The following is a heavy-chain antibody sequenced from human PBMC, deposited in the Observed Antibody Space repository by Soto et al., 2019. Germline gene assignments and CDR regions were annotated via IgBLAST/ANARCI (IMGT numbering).Heavy chain of an antibody. CDR2: IIAGNGNT. V-gene: IGHV1-3*01. D-gene: IGHD6-13*01. Sequence: ASVKVSCRASGYTFTSYTIHWVRQAPGQRLEWMGWIIAGNGNTKYSQKFQGRVTITRDTSASTAYMELSSLRSEDTAVYYCARGPIATTSYYFYYMDVWGKGTTVTVSS. J-gene: IGHJ6*03. CDR1: GYTFTSYT. CDR3: ARGPIATTSYYFYYMDV.